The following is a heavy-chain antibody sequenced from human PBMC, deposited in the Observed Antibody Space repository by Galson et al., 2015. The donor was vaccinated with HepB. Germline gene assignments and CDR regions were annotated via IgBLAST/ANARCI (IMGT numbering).Heavy chain of an antibody. Sequence: QSGAEVKQPGESLRISCKGSGYSFSNYWINWVRQMPGKGLEWMGRIDPTDSYTNYSPSFQGHVTISADKSISTAYVQWSSLKASDTAMYYCARQGGADRSGWRGDWSDPWGQGTQVTVSS. CDR1: GYSFSNYW. V-gene: IGHV5-10-1*01. D-gene: IGHD6-25*01. CDR3: ARQGGADRSGWRGDWSDP. J-gene: IGHJ5*02. CDR2: IDPTDSYT.